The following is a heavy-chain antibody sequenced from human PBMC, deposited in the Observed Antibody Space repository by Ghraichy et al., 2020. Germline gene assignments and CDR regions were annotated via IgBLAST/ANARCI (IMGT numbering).Heavy chain of an antibody. CDR3: AKEGGRLGEGAFDV. V-gene: IGHV3-23*01. D-gene: IGHD3-10*01. Sequence: GESLNISCAASEFTFDGYPMTWVRQAPEKGLEWVSTFGADGRTTFYADSVEGRFTISRDESKSTMYLQMNSLRAEDTAVYYCAKEGGRLGEGAFDVWGQGTMVTVSS. CDR2: FGADGRTT. CDR1: EFTFDGYP. J-gene: IGHJ3*01.